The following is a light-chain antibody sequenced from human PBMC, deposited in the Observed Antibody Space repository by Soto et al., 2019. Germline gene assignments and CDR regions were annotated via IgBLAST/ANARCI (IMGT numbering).Light chain of an antibody. CDR1: SNDVGSHNL. CDR3: SSYAGSSTHVV. Sequence: QSVLTQPASVSGSPGQSITISCTGVSNDVGSHNLVSWYQQHLGKAPKVIIYEGSKRPSGDSNRFSGSRPGNTASLTISGLQAEDEAHYYCSSYAGSSTHVVFGGGTKVTVL. J-gene: IGLJ2*01. CDR2: EGS. V-gene: IGLV2-23*01.